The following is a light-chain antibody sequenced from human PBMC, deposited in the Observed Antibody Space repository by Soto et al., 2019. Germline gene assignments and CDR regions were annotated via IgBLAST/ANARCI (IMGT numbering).Light chain of an antibody. CDR3: QQYNDWAYT. J-gene: IGKJ2*01. Sequence: EIVMTQSPSTLSVSPGERATLSCRASQSLSRNLAWYQQKPGQAPRLLIYDASTRATGIPARFSGSGSGTEFTLTIGSLQSEDVAVYYCQQYNDWAYTFGQGTKLEIK. CDR1: QSLSRN. CDR2: DAS. V-gene: IGKV3-15*01.